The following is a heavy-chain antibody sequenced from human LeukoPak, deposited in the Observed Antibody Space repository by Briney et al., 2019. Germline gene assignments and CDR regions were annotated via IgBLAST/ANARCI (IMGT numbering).Heavy chain of an antibody. CDR3: ARDQGGSGPTTYDA. J-gene: IGHJ5*02. D-gene: IGHD6-19*01. CDR1: GFTFSWSW. V-gene: IGHV3-74*01. Sequence: GGSLRLSCAASGFTFSWSWMHWVRQAPGKGLVWVSRIDTGGSNTIYADSVKGRFTISRDNAKNTLYLQMNSLRVDDTAVYYCARDQGGSGPTTYDAWGQGILLTVSS. CDR2: IDTGGSNT.